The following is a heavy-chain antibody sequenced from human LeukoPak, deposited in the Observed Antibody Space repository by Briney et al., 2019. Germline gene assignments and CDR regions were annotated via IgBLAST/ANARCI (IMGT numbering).Heavy chain of an antibody. CDR3: ARVPRRGYCSGGSCYYFDY. CDR2: MNPNSGNT. Sequence: ASVKVSCKASGGTFSSYAISWVRQAPGQGLEWMGWMNPNSGNTGYAQKFQGRVTMTRNTSISTAYMELSSLRSEDTAVYYCARVPRRGYCSGGSCYYFDYWGQGTLVTVSS. CDR1: GGTFSSYA. V-gene: IGHV1-8*02. D-gene: IGHD2-15*01. J-gene: IGHJ4*02.